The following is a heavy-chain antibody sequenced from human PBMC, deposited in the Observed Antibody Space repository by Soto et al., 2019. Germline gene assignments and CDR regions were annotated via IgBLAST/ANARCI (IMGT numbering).Heavy chain of an antibody. D-gene: IGHD3-10*01. CDR3: AKFHGSGTYYNFPDY. CDR1: GFTFSSYG. Sequence: GWSLRLSXAASGFTFSSYGLHWVRQAPGEGLQWVTVISSDGNNKYYIDSVKGRFTISRDNSKNTLYLLMNSLSAEDTALYYCAKFHGSGTYYNFPDYWGQGTLVTVSS. CDR2: ISSDGNNK. V-gene: IGHV3-30*18. J-gene: IGHJ4*02.